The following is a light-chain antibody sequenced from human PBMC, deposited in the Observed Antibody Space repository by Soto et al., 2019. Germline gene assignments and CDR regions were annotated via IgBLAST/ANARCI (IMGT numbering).Light chain of an antibody. J-gene: IGLJ1*01. CDR1: SSDVGGYNY. CDR3: SSYTTSNTLHIV. CDR2: DVS. V-gene: IGLV2-14*01. Sequence: QSVLTQPASVSGSPGQSITISCTGTSSDVGGYNYVSWYQQHPGKAPKFMIYDVSNRPSGVSNRFSGSKSGNTASLTISGLQAEDEADYYCSSYTTSNTLHIVFGSGTKFTV.